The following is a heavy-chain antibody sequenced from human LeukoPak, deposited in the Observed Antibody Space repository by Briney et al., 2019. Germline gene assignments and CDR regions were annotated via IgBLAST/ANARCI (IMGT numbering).Heavy chain of an antibody. Sequence: LGGSLRLSCEASGFTFNNYVMSWVRQAPGKGLEWVSSIIPSGGRTNYAESVKGRFTISRDNPKNTVDLQMNTLRAEDTAVYYCAKGEDGFEYYYYMDGWGKGTTVTVSS. CDR3: AKGEDGFEYYYYMDG. V-gene: IGHV3-23*01. J-gene: IGHJ6*03. D-gene: IGHD2/OR15-2a*01. CDR2: IIPSGGRT. CDR1: GFTFNNYV.